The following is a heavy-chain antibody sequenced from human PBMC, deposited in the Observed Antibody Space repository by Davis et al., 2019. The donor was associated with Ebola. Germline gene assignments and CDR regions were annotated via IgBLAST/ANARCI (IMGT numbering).Heavy chain of an antibody. Sequence: AASVKVPCKVSRYTLPELSMHWVRQAPGQGLEWMGRIIPILGIANYAQKFQGRVTITADESTSTAYMELSSLRSEDTAVYYCAKADSRGYYTFDYWGQGTLVTVSS. CDR2: IIPILGIA. J-gene: IGHJ4*02. D-gene: IGHD3-22*01. CDR3: AKADSRGYYTFDY. CDR1: RYTLPELS. V-gene: IGHV1-69*04.